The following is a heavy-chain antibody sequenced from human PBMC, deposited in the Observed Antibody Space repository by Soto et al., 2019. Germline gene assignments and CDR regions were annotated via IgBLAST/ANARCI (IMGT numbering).Heavy chain of an antibody. CDR3: ARSPAYGDFHFDF. Sequence: QITLKESGRPLVNPTQTLTLTCTFSGFSLNTSGVGVGWIRQPPGKALEWLSLIYWDDEKRYSPSLKSRLTITQDTSKNQVILTMTDMDPVDTATYFCARSPAYGDFHFDFWGEGTLVTVSP. D-gene: IGHD4-17*01. V-gene: IGHV2-5*02. CDR2: IYWDDEK. CDR1: GFSLNTSGVG. J-gene: IGHJ4*02.